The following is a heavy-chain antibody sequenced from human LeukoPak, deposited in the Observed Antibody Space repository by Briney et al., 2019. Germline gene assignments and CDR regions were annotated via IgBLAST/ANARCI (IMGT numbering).Heavy chain of an antibody. V-gene: IGHV1-18*01. CDR3: ARDIVVVVAVTSFDY. CDR1: GYTFTGYG. J-gene: IGHJ4*02. CDR2: ISAYNGNT. Sequence: ASVKVSCKASGYTFTGYGISWVRQAPGQGLEWMGWISAYNGNTNYAQKLQGRVTMTTDTSTSTAYMELRSLRSDDTAVYYCARDIVVVVAVTSFDYWGQGTLVTVSS. D-gene: IGHD2-15*01.